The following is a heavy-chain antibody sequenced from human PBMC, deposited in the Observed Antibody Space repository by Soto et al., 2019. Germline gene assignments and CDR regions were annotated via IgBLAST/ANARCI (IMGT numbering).Heavy chain of an antibody. CDR3: ARGYSVPAAISGWFDP. Sequence: QVQLVQSGAEVKKPGASMKVSCKASGYTFTSYDINWVRQATGQGLEWMGWMNPNSGNTGYAQKFQGRVTMTRNTSISTAYMELSSLRSEDTAVYYCARGYSVPAAISGWFDPWGQGTLVTVSS. J-gene: IGHJ5*02. CDR1: GYTFTSYD. D-gene: IGHD2-2*01. V-gene: IGHV1-8*01. CDR2: MNPNSGNT.